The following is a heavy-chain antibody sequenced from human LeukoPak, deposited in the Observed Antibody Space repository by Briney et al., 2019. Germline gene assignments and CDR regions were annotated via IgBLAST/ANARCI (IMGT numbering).Heavy chain of an antibody. V-gene: IGHV4-31*03. D-gene: IGHD2-15*01. CDR2: IYDTGRT. J-gene: IGHJ5*02. Sequence: SETLSLTCTVSGFSISSGGYYWSWIRQRPGKGLEWIGYIYDTGRTSYNPSLKSRLTTSIDTSKNQFSLKLSSVTAADTAVNYCARGIVAFIHNWFDPWGQGTLVTVSS. CDR1: GFSISSGGYY. CDR3: ARGIVAFIHNWFDP.